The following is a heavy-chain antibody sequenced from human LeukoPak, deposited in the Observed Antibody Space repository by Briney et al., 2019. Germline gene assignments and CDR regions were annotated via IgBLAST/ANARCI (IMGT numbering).Heavy chain of an antibody. V-gene: IGHV1-8*01. Sequence: ASVKVSCKASGYTFTSYDINWVRQATGQGLEWMGWMNPNSGNTGYAQKFQGRVTMTRNTSISTAYMELSSLRSEDTAVYYCARGSAGIAAEVGDFDYWGQGTLVTVSS. CDR1: GYTFTSYD. J-gene: IGHJ4*02. CDR2: MNPNSGNT. CDR3: ARGSAGIAAEVGDFDY. D-gene: IGHD6-13*01.